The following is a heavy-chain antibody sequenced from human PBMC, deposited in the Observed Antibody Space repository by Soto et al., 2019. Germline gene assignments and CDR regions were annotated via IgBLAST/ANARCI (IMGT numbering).Heavy chain of an antibody. CDR3: ARLSTGFCTKSTWQHYFGMDV. D-gene: IGHD2-8*01. V-gene: IGHV5-10-1*01. Sequence: PGEAPEIFLQGPWYPFRAFWITLGPQMPGKGLGWMATIDPSDSYSNYRLSFQGHVTISADKSIGSAYLNWSTLEATDTAIYYCARLSTGFCTKSTWQHYFGMDVWGQGTTVTVSS. CDR2: IDPSDSYS. J-gene: IGHJ6*02. CDR1: WYPFRAFW.